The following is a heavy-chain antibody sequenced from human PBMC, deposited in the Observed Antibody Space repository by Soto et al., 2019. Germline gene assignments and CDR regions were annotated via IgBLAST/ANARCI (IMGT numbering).Heavy chain of an antibody. Sequence: ASVKVSCKASGYTFTNYGITWVRQAPGQGLEWIGWISTHNGNTKYAQNLQDRVIMTTDTSTTTAYMDLRSLRFDDTAVYYCARDLDCTSTGCYAAWFDPWGQGTLVTVSS. J-gene: IGHJ5*02. CDR1: GYTFTNYG. CDR2: ISTHNGNT. D-gene: IGHD2-2*01. V-gene: IGHV1-18*01. CDR3: ARDLDCTSTGCYAAWFDP.